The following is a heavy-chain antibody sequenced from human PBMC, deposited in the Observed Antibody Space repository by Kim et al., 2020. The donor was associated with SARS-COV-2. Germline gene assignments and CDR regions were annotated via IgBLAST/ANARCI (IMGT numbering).Heavy chain of an antibody. Sequence: GGSLRLSCAASGFTFSSYAMSWVRQAPGKGLEWVSAISGSGGSTYYADSVKGRFTISRDNSKNTLYLQMNSLRAEDTAVYYCAKDPPITMIGRRGWWGDPFDYWGQGTLVTVSS. D-gene: IGHD3-22*01. CDR1: GFTFSSYA. CDR3: AKDPPITMIGRRGWWGDPFDY. J-gene: IGHJ4*02. V-gene: IGHV3-23*01. CDR2: ISGSGGST.